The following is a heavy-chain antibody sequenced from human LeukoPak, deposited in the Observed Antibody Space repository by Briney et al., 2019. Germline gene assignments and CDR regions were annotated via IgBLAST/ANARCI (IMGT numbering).Heavy chain of an antibody. V-gene: IGHV1-18*01. CDR2: ISAYNGNT. CDR1: GYTFTSYG. CDR3: ASTSDYYYYGMDV. D-gene: IGHD2/OR15-2a*01. J-gene: IGHJ6*02. Sequence: ASVKVSCKASGYTFTSYGISWVRQAPEQGLEWMGWISAYNGNTNYAQKLQGRVTMTTDTSTSTAYMELRSLRSDDTAVYYCASTSDYYYYGMDVWGQGTTVTVSS.